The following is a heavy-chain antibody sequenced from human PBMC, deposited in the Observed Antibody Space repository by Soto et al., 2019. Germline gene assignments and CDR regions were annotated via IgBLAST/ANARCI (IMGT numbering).Heavy chain of an antibody. V-gene: IGHV3-30*18. J-gene: IGHJ4*01. Sequence: QVQLVESGGGVVQPGRSLRLSCAASGFTFSSYGMHWVRQAPGKGLEWVAVISYDGSNKYYADSVKGRFTISRDNSKNTLYLQMNSLRAEDTAVYYCAKDWVHGHYEAILDYWGHGTLVTVSS. CDR2: ISYDGSNK. D-gene: IGHD4-17*01. CDR3: AKDWVHGHYEAILDY. CDR1: GFTFSSYG.